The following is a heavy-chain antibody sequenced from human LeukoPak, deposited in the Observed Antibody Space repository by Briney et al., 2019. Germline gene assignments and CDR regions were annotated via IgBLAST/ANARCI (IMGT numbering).Heavy chain of an antibody. CDR1: GFTLSIYW. CDR3: ARGSIVAPNFDI. V-gene: IGHV3-7*01. D-gene: IGHD6-6*01. Sequence: GGSLRLSCEAFGFTLSIYWMSWVRQVPGKGLEWVAYIKPDGSEEDYVESVRGRFTIFRDNAKNSLYLQMHSLRDEDTAVYYCARGSIVAPNFDIWGQGTLVTVSS. CDR2: IKPDGSEE. J-gene: IGHJ4*02.